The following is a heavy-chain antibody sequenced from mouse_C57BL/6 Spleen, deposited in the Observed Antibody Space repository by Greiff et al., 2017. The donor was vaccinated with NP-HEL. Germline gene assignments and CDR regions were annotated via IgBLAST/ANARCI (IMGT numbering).Heavy chain of an antibody. V-gene: IGHV1-80*01. CDR2: IYPGDGDT. D-gene: IGHD1-1*01. Sequence: VQLQQSGAELVKPGVSVKISCKASGYAFSSYWMNWVKQRPGKGLEWIGQIYPGDGDTNYNGKFKGKATLTADKSSSTAYMQLSSLTSEDSAVYFCARKRGSSPLDYWGQGTSVTVSS. J-gene: IGHJ4*01. CDR3: ARKRGSSPLDY. CDR1: GYAFSSYW.